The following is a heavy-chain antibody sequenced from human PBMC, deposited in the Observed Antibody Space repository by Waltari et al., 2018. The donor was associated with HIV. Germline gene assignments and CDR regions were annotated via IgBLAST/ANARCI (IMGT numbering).Heavy chain of an antibody. V-gene: IGHV5-10-1*01. Sequence: EVQLVQSGAEVKKPGESLRISCKGSGYSFTSYWISWVRQMPGTGLEWMGRIDPSDSYTNYSPSFQGHVTISADKSISTAYLQWSSLKASDTAMYYCARLVGRAAGKYNWFDPWGQGTLVTVSS. D-gene: IGHD6-13*01. CDR2: IDPSDSYT. J-gene: IGHJ5*02. CDR3: ARLVGRAAGKYNWFDP. CDR1: GYSFTSYW.